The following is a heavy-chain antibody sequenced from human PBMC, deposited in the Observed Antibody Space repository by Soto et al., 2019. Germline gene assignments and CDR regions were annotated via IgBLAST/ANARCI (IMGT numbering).Heavy chain of an antibody. J-gene: IGHJ4*02. CDR1: GFTFSSYA. Sequence: QVQLVESGGGVVQPGRSLRLSCAASGFTFSSYAMHWVRQAPGKGLEWVAVISYDGSNKYYADSVKGRFTISRDNSKNTLYLQMNSLRAEDTAVYYCARDMYYSDSSGYYPFDYWGQGTLVTVSS. D-gene: IGHD3-22*01. CDR3: ARDMYYSDSSGYYPFDY. CDR2: ISYDGSNK. V-gene: IGHV3-30-3*01.